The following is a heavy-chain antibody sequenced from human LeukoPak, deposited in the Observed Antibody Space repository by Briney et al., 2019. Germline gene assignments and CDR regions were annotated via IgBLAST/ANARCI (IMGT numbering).Heavy chain of an antibody. D-gene: IGHD2-21*01. V-gene: IGHV4-39*01. J-gene: IGHJ2*01. CDR1: GASIDSSRYY. Sequence: PSETLSLTCTVSGASIDSSRYYWSWIRQPPGKGPEWIASIFYSGNSYNNPSLKSRVTMSVDTSKNQFSLKLTSVTAADTAVYYCATLAVWRDWYFDLWGRGTLVTVSS. CDR2: IFYSGNS. CDR3: ATLAVWRDWYFDL.